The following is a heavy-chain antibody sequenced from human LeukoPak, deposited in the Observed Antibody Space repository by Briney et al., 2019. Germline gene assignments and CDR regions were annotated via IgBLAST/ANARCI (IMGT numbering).Heavy chain of an antibody. V-gene: IGHV4-59*01. CDR3: ARSRGYFDY. Sequence: SETLSLTCTVSGGSISTYYWSRIRQPPGKGLEWIGYIYYSGSTNYNPSLKSRVTISVDTSKNQFSLKLTSVTAADTALYYCARSRGYFDYWGQGTLVTVSS. D-gene: IGHD6-13*01. CDR2: IYYSGST. CDR1: GGSISTYY. J-gene: IGHJ4*02.